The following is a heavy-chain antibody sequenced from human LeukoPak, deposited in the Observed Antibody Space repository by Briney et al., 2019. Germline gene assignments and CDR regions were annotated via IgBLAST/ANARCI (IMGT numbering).Heavy chain of an antibody. CDR1: GGTFSSYA. CDR2: MNPNSGNT. J-gene: IGHJ6*03. V-gene: IGHV1-8*02. D-gene: IGHD4-17*01. CDR3: AREGGTVTRPTTYYYYYYMDV. Sequence: GASVKVSCKASGGTFSSYAISWVRQATGQGLEWMGWMNPNSGNTGYAQKFQGRVTMTRNTSISTAYMELSSLRSEDTAVYYCAREGGTVTRPTTYYYYYYMDVWGKGTTVTISS.